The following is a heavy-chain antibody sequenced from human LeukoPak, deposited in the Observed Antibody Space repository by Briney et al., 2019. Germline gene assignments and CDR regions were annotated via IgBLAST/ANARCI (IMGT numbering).Heavy chain of an antibody. CDR3: AKDRDYYDSSTFDY. CDR1: GFTFSTYA. V-gene: IGHV3-23*01. CDR2: ISGSDDST. D-gene: IGHD3-22*01. J-gene: IGHJ4*02. Sequence: GGSLRLSCAASGFTFSTYAMSWVRQAPGKGLEWVSAISGSDDSTYYADSVKGRFTISRDNSKNTLYLRMNSLRAEDTAVYYCAKDRDYYDSSTFDYWGQGTLVTVSS.